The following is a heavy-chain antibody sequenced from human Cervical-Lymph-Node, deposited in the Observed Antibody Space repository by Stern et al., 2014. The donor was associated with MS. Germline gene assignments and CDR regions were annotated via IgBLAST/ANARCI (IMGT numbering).Heavy chain of an antibody. V-gene: IGHV1-69*01. CDR1: GGTFSSYE. Sequence: VQLVESGAEVKKPGSSVKVSCKASGGTFSSYEITWVRQAPGQGLEWMGGIIPTFDTPTYAQKFQDRVTISADESTCTAYMELSSLKSEDTAIYFCARAYTYYSNSAGYWGQGTLVTVSS. J-gene: IGHJ4*02. D-gene: IGHD3-10*01. CDR3: ARAYTYYSNSAGY. CDR2: IIPTFDTP.